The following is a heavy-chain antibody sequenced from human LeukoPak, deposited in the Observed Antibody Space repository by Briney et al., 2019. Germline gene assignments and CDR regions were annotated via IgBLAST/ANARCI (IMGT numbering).Heavy chain of an antibody. J-gene: IGHJ2*01. D-gene: IGHD6-19*01. CDR1: GYTIASHG. CDR3: AADRIAVAGYWYFDL. Sequence: ASVKVSCKAPGYTIASHGISWVRQARGQRLEWIGWIVVGSGNTNYAQKFQERVTITRDMSTSTAYMELSSLRSEDTAVYYCAADRIAVAGYWYFDLWGRGTLVTVSS. V-gene: IGHV1-58*02. CDR2: IVVGSGNT.